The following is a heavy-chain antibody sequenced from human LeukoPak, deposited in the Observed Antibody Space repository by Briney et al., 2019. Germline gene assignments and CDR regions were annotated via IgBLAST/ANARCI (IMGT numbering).Heavy chain of an antibody. CDR1: GGSISSYY. J-gene: IGHJ6*03. D-gene: IGHD3-3*01. V-gene: IGHV4-4*09. Sequence: PSETLSLTCTVSGGSISSYYWSWIRQPPGKGLEWIEYIYTSGSTNYNPSLKSRVTISVDTSKNQFSLKLSSVTAADTAVYYCARHSHYDFWSGYYYYYMDVWGKGTTVTVSS. CDR3: ARHSHYDFWSGYYYYYMDV. CDR2: IYTSGST.